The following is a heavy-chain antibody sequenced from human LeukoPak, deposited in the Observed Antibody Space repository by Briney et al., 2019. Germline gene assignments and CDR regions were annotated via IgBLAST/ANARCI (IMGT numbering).Heavy chain of an antibody. D-gene: IGHD3-22*01. V-gene: IGHV1-2*06. CDR1: GYTFTGYY. J-gene: IGHJ3*02. Sequence: GESLKISCQASGYTFTGYYIHWVRQAPGQGLEWMGRINPNNGGTNYAQKFQGRVTMTRDMSMSTAYMELSRLRSVDTAVYYCAGEDNSSGYRPFDIWGQGTMVTVPS. CDR2: INPNNGGT. CDR3: AGEDNSSGYRPFDI.